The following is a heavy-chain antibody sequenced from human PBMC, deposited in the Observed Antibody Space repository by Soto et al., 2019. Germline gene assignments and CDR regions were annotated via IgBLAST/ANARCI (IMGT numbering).Heavy chain of an antibody. CDR3: ARDSSGSNSSGWDNFDY. J-gene: IGHJ4*02. D-gene: IGHD6-19*01. CDR1: GYTFTSYY. Sequence: GASVKVSCKASGYTFTSYYMHWVRQAPGQGLERMGIINPSGGSTSYAQKFQGRVTMTRDTSTSTVYMELSSLRSEDTAVYYCARDSSGSNSSGWDNFDYWGQGTLVTVSS. V-gene: IGHV1-46*01. CDR2: INPSGGST.